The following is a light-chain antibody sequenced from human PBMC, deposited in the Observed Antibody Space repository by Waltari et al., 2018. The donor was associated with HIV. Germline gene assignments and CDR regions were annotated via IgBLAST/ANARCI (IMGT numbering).Light chain of an antibody. CDR1: QSIRTY. Sequence: DIQMTQSPSSLSASVGDRVTITCRASQSIRTYLNWYQQKPGKAPKLLIYAASSLQSGVPSRFSGSGSGTDFILTISSLQPEDFATYYCQQSYSTPNTFGQGTKLEIK. J-gene: IGKJ2*01. CDR3: QQSYSTPNT. CDR2: AAS. V-gene: IGKV1-39*01.